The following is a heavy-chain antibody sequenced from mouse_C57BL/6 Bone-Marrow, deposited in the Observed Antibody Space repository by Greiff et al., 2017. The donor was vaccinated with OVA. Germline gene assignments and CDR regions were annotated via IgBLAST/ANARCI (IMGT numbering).Heavy chain of an antibody. J-gene: IGHJ2*01. D-gene: IGHD1-1*01. Sequence: VQLQQSGPELVKPGASVKISCKASGYAFSSSWMNWAKQRPGKGLEWIGRIYPGDGDTNYNGKFKGKATLTADKSSSTAYMQLSSLTSEDSAVYFCAIYGSSYYFDYWGQGTTLTVSS. CDR1: GYAFSSSW. CDR3: AIYGSSYYFDY. V-gene: IGHV1-82*01. CDR2: IYPGDGDT.